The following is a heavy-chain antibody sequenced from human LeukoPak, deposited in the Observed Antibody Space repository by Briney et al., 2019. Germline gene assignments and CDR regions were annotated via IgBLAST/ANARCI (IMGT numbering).Heavy chain of an antibody. Sequence: SVKVSCKASGGTFSSYAISWVRQAPGQGLERMGGIIPIFGTANYAQKFQGRVTITADESTSTAYMELSSLRSEDTAVYYCARVMSVDYYDSSGYYSYFDYWGQGTLVTVSS. J-gene: IGHJ4*02. CDR3: ARVMSVDYYDSSGYYSYFDY. V-gene: IGHV1-69*13. CDR2: IIPIFGTA. D-gene: IGHD3-22*01. CDR1: GGTFSSYA.